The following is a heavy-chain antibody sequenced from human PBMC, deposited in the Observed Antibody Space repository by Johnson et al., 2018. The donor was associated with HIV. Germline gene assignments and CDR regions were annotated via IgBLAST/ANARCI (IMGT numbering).Heavy chain of an antibody. CDR1: AFSFSSYG. CDR3: ARGGKSYYGAFDI. CDR2: TSYDGSKK. D-gene: IGHD3-10*01. J-gene: IGHJ3*02. V-gene: IGHV3-30*03. Sequence: QVQLVESGGGVVQPGRSLRLSCAASAFSFSSYGMHWVRQAPGKGLEWVAVTSYDGSKKHYADSVKGRFTISRDNAKNTLYVQMNSLRAEDTAVYYCARGGKSYYGAFDIWGQGTMVTVSS.